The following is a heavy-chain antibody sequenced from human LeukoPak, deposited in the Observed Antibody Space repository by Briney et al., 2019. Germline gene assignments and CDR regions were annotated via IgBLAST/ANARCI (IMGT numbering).Heavy chain of an antibody. Sequence: PGGSLRLSCAASGFTFSNYAMHWVRQAPGKGLEYVSAISSNGGSTYYANSVKGRFTISRDNSKNTLYLQMGSLRAEDMAVYYCARALRTIFGVALDVWGKGTTVTVSS. J-gene: IGHJ6*04. D-gene: IGHD3-3*01. CDR1: GFTFSNYA. CDR3: ARALRTIFGVALDV. CDR2: ISSNGGST. V-gene: IGHV3-64*01.